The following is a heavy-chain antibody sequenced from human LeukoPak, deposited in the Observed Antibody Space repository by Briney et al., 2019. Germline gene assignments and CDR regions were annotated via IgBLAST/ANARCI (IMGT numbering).Heavy chain of an antibody. D-gene: IGHD4-17*01. Sequence: PGGSLRLSCAASGFTFSSYAMHWVRQAPGKGLEWVAVISYDGSNKYYADSVKGRFTISRDNSKNTLYLQMNSLRAEDTAVYYCARDLYGDHTRAYYFDYWGQGTLVTVSS. J-gene: IGHJ4*02. CDR2: ISYDGSNK. CDR3: ARDLYGDHTRAYYFDY. V-gene: IGHV3-30*04. CDR1: GFTFSSYA.